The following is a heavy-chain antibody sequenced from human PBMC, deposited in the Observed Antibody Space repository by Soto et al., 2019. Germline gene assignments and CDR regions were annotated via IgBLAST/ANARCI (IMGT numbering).Heavy chain of an antibody. J-gene: IGHJ4*02. D-gene: IGHD4-17*01. CDR3: ATELPTVTKGMGY. Sequence: QVQLVESGGGVVQPGRSLRLSCAASGFTFSSYAMHWVRQAPGKGLEWVAVISYDGSNKYYAGSVKGRFTISRDNSKNTVYLQMNSLRVEATAMYYCATELPTVTKGMGYWGQGTLVTVSS. CDR2: ISYDGSNK. V-gene: IGHV3-30-3*01. CDR1: GFTFSSYA.